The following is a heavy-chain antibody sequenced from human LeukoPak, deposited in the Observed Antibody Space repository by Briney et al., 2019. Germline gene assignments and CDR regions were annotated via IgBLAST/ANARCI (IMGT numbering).Heavy chain of an antibody. CDR3: ARDLTDCSSTSCRPYYYYYMDV. V-gene: IGHV1-69*13. CDR1: GGTFSSYA. D-gene: IGHD2-2*01. Sequence: ASVKVSCKASGGTFSSYAISWVRQAPGQGLEWMGGIIPIFGTANYAQKFQGRVTITADESTSTAYMELSSLRSEDTAVYYCARDLTDCSSTSCRPYYYYYMDVWGKGTTVTVSS. CDR2: IIPIFGTA. J-gene: IGHJ6*03.